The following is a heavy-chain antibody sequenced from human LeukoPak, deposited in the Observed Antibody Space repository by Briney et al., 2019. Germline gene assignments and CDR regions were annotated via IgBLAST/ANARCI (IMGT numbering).Heavy chain of an antibody. Sequence: GSSVKVSCKASGGTFSSYAISWVRQAPGQGLEWMGGIIPIFGTANYAQKFQGRVTMTRDTSTSTVYMELSSLRSEDTAVYYCARDRAGGGVTAIPEIYFDYWGQGTLVTVSS. CDR1: GGTFSSYA. D-gene: IGHD2-21*02. V-gene: IGHV1-69*05. CDR2: IIPIFGTA. CDR3: ARDRAGGGVTAIPEIYFDY. J-gene: IGHJ4*02.